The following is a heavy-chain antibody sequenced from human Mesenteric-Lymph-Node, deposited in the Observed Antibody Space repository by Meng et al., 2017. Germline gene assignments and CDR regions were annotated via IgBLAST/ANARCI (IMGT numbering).Heavy chain of an antibody. Sequence: EVQLVETGGGLLQPGGSLRLSCAASGFTVSSNYMSWVRQAPGKGLEWLASISPTSGSLYYADSVKGRFSISRDNAKNSLSLQMNRLRVQDTAVYYCARDHGFLNWFDPWGQGTLVTVSS. J-gene: IGHJ5*02. D-gene: IGHD2/OR15-2a*01. V-gene: IGHV3-48*04. CDR3: ARDHGFLNWFDP. CDR2: ISPTSGSL. CDR1: GFTVSSNY.